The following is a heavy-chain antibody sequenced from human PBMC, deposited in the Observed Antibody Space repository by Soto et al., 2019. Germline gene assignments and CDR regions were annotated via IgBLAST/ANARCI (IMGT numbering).Heavy chain of an antibody. CDR3: ARFSSPYYDFWSGYYTGMDV. Sequence: GGSLRLSCAASGFTFSSYWMHWVRQAPGKGLVWVSRINSDGSSTSYADSVKGRFTISRDNAKNTLYLQMNSLRAEDTAVYYCARFSSPYYDFWSGYYTGMDVWGQGTTVTVSS. CDR1: GFTFSSYW. CDR2: INSDGSST. J-gene: IGHJ6*02. D-gene: IGHD3-3*01. V-gene: IGHV3-74*01.